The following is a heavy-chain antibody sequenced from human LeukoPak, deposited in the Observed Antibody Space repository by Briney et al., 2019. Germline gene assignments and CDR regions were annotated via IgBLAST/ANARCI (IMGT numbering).Heavy chain of an antibody. CDR1: GGSISSYY. V-gene: IGHV4-59*12. CDR3: ASDMVRGVIRRTRDAFDI. Sequence: PSETLSLTCTVSGGSISSYYWSWIRQPPGKGLEWIGYIYYSGRTNYNPSLKSRVTISVDTSKNQLSLKLTSVTAADTAVYYCASDMVRGVIRRTRDAFDIWGQGTMVTVSS. D-gene: IGHD3-10*01. CDR2: IYYSGRT. J-gene: IGHJ3*02.